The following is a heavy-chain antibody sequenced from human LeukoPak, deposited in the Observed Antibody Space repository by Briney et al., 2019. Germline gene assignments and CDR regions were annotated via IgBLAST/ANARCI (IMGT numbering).Heavy chain of an antibody. CDR2: INHSGST. CDR3: ARDFNHYYDSRGYGNWFGP. CDR1: GGSFSGYY. Sequence: SETLSLTCAVYGGSFSGYYWSWIRQPPGKGLEWIGEINHSGSTYYNPSLKSRVSISVDTSKNQFSLKLSSVTAADTAVYYCARDFNHYYDSRGYGNWFGPWGQGTLVTVSS. D-gene: IGHD3-22*01. V-gene: IGHV4-34*01. J-gene: IGHJ5*02.